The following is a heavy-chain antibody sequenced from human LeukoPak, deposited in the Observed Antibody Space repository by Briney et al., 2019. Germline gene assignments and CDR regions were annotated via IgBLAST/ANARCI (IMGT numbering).Heavy chain of an antibody. CDR2: IYGGGTT. V-gene: IGHV3-66*01. CDR3: ARSPYGDSTGPYYFDY. J-gene: IGHJ4*02. D-gene: IGHD4-17*01. Sequence: GGSLRLSCAAYGLTVSNKYMSWVRQAPGKGLEWVSVIYGGGTTYYADSVKGRFTISGDNSKNTLYLQMNSLRAEDTAVYYCARSPYGDSTGPYYFDYWGQGTLVTVSS. CDR1: GLTVSNKY.